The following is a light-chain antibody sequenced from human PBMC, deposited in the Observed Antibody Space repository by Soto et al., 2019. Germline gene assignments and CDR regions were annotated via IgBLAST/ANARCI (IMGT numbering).Light chain of an antibody. CDR2: NVY. Sequence: QSALTQPASVSGSPGQSITISCTGTSSDVGAFNFVSWHQQHPGKAPKLMIYNVYDRPSGVSYRFSGSKSDTTASLTVSGLQAEDEADYYCSSFAGTNSFVFGTGTKLTVL. V-gene: IGLV2-14*03. CDR1: SSDVGAFNF. J-gene: IGLJ1*01. CDR3: SSFAGTNSFV.